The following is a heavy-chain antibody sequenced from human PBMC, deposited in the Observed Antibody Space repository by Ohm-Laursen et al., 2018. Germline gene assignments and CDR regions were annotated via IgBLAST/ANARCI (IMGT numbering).Heavy chain of an antibody. CDR2: ISSGSVTI. CDR1: GFIFGDYS. Sequence: SLRLSCTASGFIFGDYSMTWIRQAPGKGLEWISYISSGSVTIHYADSVRGRFTISRDNAKDSLFLQMNSLRYEDTAVYYCARPLVATQDSFDIWGQGTMVTVSS. J-gene: IGHJ3*02. CDR3: ARPLVATQDSFDI. D-gene: IGHD2-2*01. V-gene: IGHV3-11*01.